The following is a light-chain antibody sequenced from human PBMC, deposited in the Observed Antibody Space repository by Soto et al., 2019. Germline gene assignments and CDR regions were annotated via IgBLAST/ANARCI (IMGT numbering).Light chain of an antibody. CDR2: GAS. Sequence: ETVLTQSPATLSVSPGERATFSCRASQDITTSLAGYQQKPGQVPRLLIYGASTRATGVPARFSGSGSETEFTLSISSMQSEDFAIYNCQQYDSWPHTLGQGTKLDIK. CDR1: QDITTS. J-gene: IGKJ2*01. CDR3: QQYDSWPHT. V-gene: IGKV3-15*01.